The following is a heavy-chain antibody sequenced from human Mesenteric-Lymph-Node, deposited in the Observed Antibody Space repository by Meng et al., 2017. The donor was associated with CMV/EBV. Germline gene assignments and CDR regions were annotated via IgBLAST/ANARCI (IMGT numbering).Heavy chain of an antibody. J-gene: IGHJ5*02. D-gene: IGHD2-15*01. CDR3: AHRRGSNWFDP. V-gene: IGHV2-5*02. CDR1: GISFSTGGVG. CDR2: IFWDDDT. Sequence: CTFTGISFSTGGVGVGWIRQPPGKALEWLALIFWDDDTRYNPSLKNRLTITKDTSKSQVVLTMTNLDPVDTATYYCAHRRGSNWFDPWGQGTLVTVSS.